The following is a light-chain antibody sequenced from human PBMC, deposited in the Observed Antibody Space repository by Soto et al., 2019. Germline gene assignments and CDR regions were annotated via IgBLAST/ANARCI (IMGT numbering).Light chain of an antibody. CDR2: GAP. Sequence: EILMTPSTSTLSMSPWGGATLPCSARQVITFTVAWHQQKRDEAPLLLLYGAPRRAASFPPMFSGSGAGTDFLLTISSLQSEDFVVYYCQQYDNWPWTFGQGTNVEIK. V-gene: IGKV3-15*01. J-gene: IGKJ1*01. CDR1: QVITFT. CDR3: QQYDNWPWT.